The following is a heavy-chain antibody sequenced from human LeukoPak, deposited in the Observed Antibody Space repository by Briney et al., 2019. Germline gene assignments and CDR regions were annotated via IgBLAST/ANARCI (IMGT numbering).Heavy chain of an antibody. D-gene: IGHD6-6*01. CDR1: GDSISSYY. Sequence: SETLSLTCTVSGDSISSYYWSWIRQPPGKGLEWIGYIYTSRGTNYIPSLKGRVTISIDTSKNQFSLKLSSVTAADSAVYCCARLTRLSTSPDRYYLDYWGQGTLVTVSS. V-gene: IGHV4-4*09. J-gene: IGHJ4*02. CDR3: ARLTRLSTSPDRYYLDY. CDR2: IYTSRGT.